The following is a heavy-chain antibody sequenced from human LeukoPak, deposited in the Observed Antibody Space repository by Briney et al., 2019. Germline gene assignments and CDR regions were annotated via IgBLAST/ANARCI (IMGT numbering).Heavy chain of an antibody. V-gene: IGHV3-64*01. J-gene: IGHJ6*03. CDR1: GFTFSSYA. D-gene: IGHD3-3*01. Sequence: GGSLRLSCAASGFTFSSYAMHWVRQAPGKGLEYVSAVSSNGGSTYYANSVKGRFTISRDNSKNTLYRQMGSLRAEDMAVYYCARVPYYDFWSGYLYYYMDVWGKGTTVTVSS. CDR2: VSSNGGST. CDR3: ARVPYYDFWSGYLYYYMDV.